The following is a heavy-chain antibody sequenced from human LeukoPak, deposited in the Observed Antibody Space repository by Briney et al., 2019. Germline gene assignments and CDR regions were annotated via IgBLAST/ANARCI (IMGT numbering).Heavy chain of an antibody. CDR1: GFTFSSYA. CDR3: ATVGGQQVMGGTSDY. D-gene: IGHD1-26*01. V-gene: IGHV3-23*01. J-gene: IGHJ4*02. CDR2: ISGSGGST. Sequence: GGSLRLSCAASGFTFSSYAMSWVRQAPGKGLEWVSAISGSGGSTYYADSVKGRFTISRDNSKNTLYLQMNSLRAEDTAVYYCATVGGQQVMGGTSDYWGQGTLVTVSS.